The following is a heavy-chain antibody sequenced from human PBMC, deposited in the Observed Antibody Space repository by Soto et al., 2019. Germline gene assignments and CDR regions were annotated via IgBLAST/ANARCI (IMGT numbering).Heavy chain of an antibody. V-gene: IGHV4-4*07. D-gene: IGHD6-13*01. J-gene: IGHJ5*02. CDR3: ARDQGIAAAGRNNRWFDP. Sequence: NPSETLSLTCTVSGGSISSYYWSWIRQPAGKGLEWIGRIYTSGSTNYNPSLKSRVTMSVDTSKNQFSLKLSSVTAADTAVYYCARDQGIAAAGRNNRWFDPWGQGTLVTVSS. CDR2: IYTSGST. CDR1: GGSISSYY.